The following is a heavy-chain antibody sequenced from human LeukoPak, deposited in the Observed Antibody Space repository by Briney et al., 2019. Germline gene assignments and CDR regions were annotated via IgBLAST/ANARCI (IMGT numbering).Heavy chain of an antibody. CDR1: GGSISSYY. V-gene: IGHV4-59*01. CDR3: ATPLYYYGSGSYYY. Sequence: SETLSLTCTVSGGSISSYYWSWIRQPPGKGLEWIGYIYYSGSTNYNPSLKSRVTISVDTSKNQFSLKLSSVTAADTAVYYCATPLYYYGSGSYYYWGQGTLVTVSS. D-gene: IGHD3-10*01. CDR2: IYYSGST. J-gene: IGHJ4*02.